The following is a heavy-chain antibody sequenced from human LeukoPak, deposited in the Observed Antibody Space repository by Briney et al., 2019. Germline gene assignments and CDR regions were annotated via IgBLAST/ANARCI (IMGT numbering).Heavy chain of an antibody. Sequence: GGSLRLSCAASGFTFSSYAMHWVRQAPGKGLEYVSAISSNGGSTYYANSVKGRFTISRDNSKNTLYLQMNSLRAEDTAVYYCAKDPGDYDRRMDYWGQGTLVTVSS. CDR1: GFTFSSYA. J-gene: IGHJ4*02. V-gene: IGHV3-64*01. CDR3: AKDPGDYDRRMDY. CDR2: ISSNGGST. D-gene: IGHD3-22*01.